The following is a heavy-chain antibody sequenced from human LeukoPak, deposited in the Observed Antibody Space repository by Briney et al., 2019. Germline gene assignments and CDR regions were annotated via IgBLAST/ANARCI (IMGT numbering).Heavy chain of an antibody. Sequence: ASVKVSCKASGGTFSSYAISWVRQAPGQGLEWMGWINPNSGGTNYAQKFQGRVTMTRDTSISTAYMELSRLRSDDTAVYYCARGSNTMIVVATTDYWGQGTLVTVSS. J-gene: IGHJ4*02. V-gene: IGHV1-2*02. D-gene: IGHD3-22*01. CDR3: ARGSNTMIVVATTDY. CDR1: GGTFSSYA. CDR2: INPNSGGT.